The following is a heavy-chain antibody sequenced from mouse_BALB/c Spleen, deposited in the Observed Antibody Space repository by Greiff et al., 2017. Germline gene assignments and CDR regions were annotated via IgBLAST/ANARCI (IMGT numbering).Heavy chain of an antibody. J-gene: IGHJ2*01. D-gene: IGHD4-1*01. Sequence: EVQVVESGGGLVKPGGSLKLSCAASGFTFSSYAMSWVRQTPEKRLEWVASISSGGSTYYPDSVKGRFTISRDNARNILYLQMSSLRSEDTAMYYCARGEAGTGYWGQGTTLTVSS. CDR2: ISSGGST. V-gene: IGHV5-6-5*01. CDR1: GFTFSSYA. CDR3: ARGEAGTGY.